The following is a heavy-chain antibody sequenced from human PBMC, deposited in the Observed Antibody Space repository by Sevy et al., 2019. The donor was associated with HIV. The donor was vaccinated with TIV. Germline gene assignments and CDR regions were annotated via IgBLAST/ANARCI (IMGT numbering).Heavy chain of an antibody. CDR2: ISYDGSNK. CDR3: ARGGAVAGTGEFDY. CDR1: GFTFSSYA. Sequence: GSLRLSCADSGFTFSSYAMHWVRQAPGKGLEWVAVISYDGSNKYYADSVKGRFTISRDNSKNTLYLQMNSLRAEDTAVYYCARGGAVAGTGEFDYWGQGTLVTVSS. J-gene: IGHJ4*02. D-gene: IGHD6-19*01. V-gene: IGHV3-30-3*01.